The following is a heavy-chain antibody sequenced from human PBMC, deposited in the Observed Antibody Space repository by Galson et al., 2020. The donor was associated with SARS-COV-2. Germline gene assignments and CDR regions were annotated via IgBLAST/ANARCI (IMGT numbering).Heavy chain of an antibody. CDR1: GFIFSDYY. CDR3: VKDHSGSHYRHDY. J-gene: IGHJ4*02. Sequence: TGGSLRLSCAASGFIFSDYYMSWVRQPPGKGLEWVSCISSSGASYYSDSVKGRFTISRDISKNTLYLQMNTLRVEDTAIYYCVKDHSGSHYRHDYWGQGPLVPVSS. D-gene: IGHD1-26*01. CDR2: ISSSGAS. V-gene: IGHV3-23*01.